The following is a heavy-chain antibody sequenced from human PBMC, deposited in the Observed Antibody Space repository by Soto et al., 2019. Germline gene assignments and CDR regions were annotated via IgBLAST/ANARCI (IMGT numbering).Heavy chain of an antibody. CDR1: GFTFSYYW. CDR3: ARGDRGAFDL. J-gene: IGHJ3*01. CDR2: IHSDGSST. D-gene: IGHD1-26*01. Sequence: EVQLLESGGGLVQPGESLRLSCAASGFTFSYYWMHWVRQAPGMGLVWVSRIHSDGSSTTYADSVKGRFTISRDNARNTLYLQMNSLRAEDTDVYYCARGDRGAFDLWGQGTVLTVSS. V-gene: IGHV3-74*01.